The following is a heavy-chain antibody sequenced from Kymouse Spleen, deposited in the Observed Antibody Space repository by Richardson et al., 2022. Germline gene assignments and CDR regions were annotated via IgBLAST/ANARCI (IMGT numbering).Heavy chain of an antibody. Sequence: QVQLQQWGAGLLKPSETLSLTCAVYGGSFSGYYWSWIRQPPGKGLEWIGEINHSGSTNYNPSLKSRVTISVDTSKNQFSLKLSSVTAADTAVYYCARGRVELRWFDPWGQGTLVTVSS. D-gene: IGHD1-7*01. CDR1: GGSFSGYY. J-gene: IGHJ5*02. V-gene: IGHV4-34*01. CDR3: ARGRVELRWFDP. CDR2: INHSGST.